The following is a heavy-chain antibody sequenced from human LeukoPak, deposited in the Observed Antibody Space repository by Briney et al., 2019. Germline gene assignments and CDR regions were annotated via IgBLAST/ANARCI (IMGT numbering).Heavy chain of an antibody. CDR3: ARGLVIAVAGWGPWELPPAGHDY. J-gene: IGHJ4*02. Sequence: SETLSLTCGGSGGSISSSNWWTWVRQPPGKGLEWIGEIYHRGRTNYNPSLKSRVTISVDKSKNQFSLKLSSVTAADTAVYYCARGLVIAVAGWGPWELPPAGHDYWGQGTLVTVSS. CDR1: GGSISSSNW. V-gene: IGHV4-4*02. CDR2: IYHRGRT. D-gene: IGHD6-19*01.